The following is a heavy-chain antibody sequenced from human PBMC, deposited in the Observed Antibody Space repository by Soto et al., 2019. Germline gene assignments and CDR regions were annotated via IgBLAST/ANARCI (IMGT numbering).Heavy chain of an antibody. J-gene: IGHJ1*01. CDR1: GDSISSSSYY. CDR2: IYYSGST. CDR3: ARRRSGSYYTPEYFQH. D-gene: IGHD1-26*01. Sequence: PSETLSLTCTVSGDSISSSSYYWGWIRQPPGKGLEWIGSIYYSGSTYYNPSLKSRVTISVDTSKNQFSLKLSSVTAADTAVYYCARRRSGSYYTPEYFQHWGQGTLVTVSS. V-gene: IGHV4-39*01.